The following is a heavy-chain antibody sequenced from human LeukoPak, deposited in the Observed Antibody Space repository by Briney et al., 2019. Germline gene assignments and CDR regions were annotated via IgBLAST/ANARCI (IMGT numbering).Heavy chain of an antibody. CDR3: ARVALGAYCGGDCYPNWFDP. V-gene: IGHV4-34*01. D-gene: IGHD2-21*02. J-gene: IGHJ5*02. Sequence: SETLSLTCAVYGGSFSGYYWSWIRQPPGKGLEWIGSIYYSGSTYYNPSLKSRVTISVDTSKNQFSLKLSSVTAADTAVYYCARVALGAYCGGDCYPNWFDPWGQGTLVTVSS. CDR2: IYYSGST. CDR1: GGSFSGYY.